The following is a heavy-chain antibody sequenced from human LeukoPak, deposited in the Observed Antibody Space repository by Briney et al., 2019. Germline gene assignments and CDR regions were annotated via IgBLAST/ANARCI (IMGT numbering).Heavy chain of an antibody. CDR3: ARVVLGRGERDY. V-gene: IGHV3-20*04. Sequence: RPGGSLRLSCAASGFTFDDYGMSWVRQAPGKGLEWVSGINWNGGSTGYVDSVKGRFTISRDNAKKFLYLQMNSLRAEDTALYYCARVVLGRGERDYWGQGTLVTVSS. J-gene: IGHJ4*02. CDR1: GFTFDDYG. CDR2: INWNGGST. D-gene: IGHD5-24*01.